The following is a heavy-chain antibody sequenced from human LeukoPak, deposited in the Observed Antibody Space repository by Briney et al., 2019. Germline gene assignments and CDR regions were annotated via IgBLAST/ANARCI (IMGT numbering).Heavy chain of an antibody. Sequence: SETLSLTCAVSGGPFSGYFWSWIRQSSGKGLEWIGEIRNSGTTNYNPSLNSRVTISEDTSKNQFYLNLSSVTAADTAVYYCARRYYYNLGSFPFDFWGQGTLVTVSS. CDR3: ARRYYYNLGSFPFDF. CDR2: IRNSGTT. CDR1: GGPFSGYF. J-gene: IGHJ4*02. V-gene: IGHV4-34*01. D-gene: IGHD3-10*01.